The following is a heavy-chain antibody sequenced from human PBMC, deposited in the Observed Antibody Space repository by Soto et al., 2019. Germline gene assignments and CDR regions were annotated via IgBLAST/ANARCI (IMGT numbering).Heavy chain of an antibody. Sequence: GRSLRLSCAASGGKCRSYGRNCLRQDAGGGLVWVSRVNSDGRSTTYADSVKGRLTISRDNAKNTLYLQMNSLRAEDTAVYYCVRDDIGLGIDYWGVGPLLTGSS. CDR1: GGKCRSYG. CDR3: VRDDIGLGIDY. J-gene: IGHJ4*02. CDR2: VNSDGRST. D-gene: IGHD1-26*01. V-gene: IGHV3-74*01.